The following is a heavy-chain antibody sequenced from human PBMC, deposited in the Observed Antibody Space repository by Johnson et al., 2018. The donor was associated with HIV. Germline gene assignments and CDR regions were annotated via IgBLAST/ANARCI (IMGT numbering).Heavy chain of an antibody. CDR3: ARVTKYYFDSSVDSFDI. J-gene: IGHJ3*02. Sequence: QVRLVESGGGVVQPGGSLRLSCAASGFTFSSYGMHWVRQAPGKGLEWVAVISYDGSNKYYADSVKGRFTISRDNSKNTLYLQMNSLRAEDTAVYYCARVTKYYFDSSVDSFDIWGQGTVVTVSS. D-gene: IGHD3-22*01. CDR2: ISYDGSNK. CDR1: GFTFSSYG. V-gene: IGHV3-30*19.